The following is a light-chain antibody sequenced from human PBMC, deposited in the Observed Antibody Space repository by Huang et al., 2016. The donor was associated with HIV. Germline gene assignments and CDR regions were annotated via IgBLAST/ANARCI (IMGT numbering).Light chain of an antibody. V-gene: IGKV1-39*01. CDR1: QSISTY. J-gene: IGKJ4*01. Sequence: DIQMTQSPSSLSASGGDRVTITCRASQSISTYLNWYQQKPGKAPKLLIHVASTLQSGVPSRFRGSGSWTDFTLTISSLQPEDFATYYCQQSDSTPLTFGGGTKVENK. CDR2: VAS. CDR3: QQSDSTPLT.